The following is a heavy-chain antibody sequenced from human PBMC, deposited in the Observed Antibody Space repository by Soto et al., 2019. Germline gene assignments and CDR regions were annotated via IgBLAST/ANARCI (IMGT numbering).Heavy chain of an antibody. Sequence: SLNVSCKGSCGTFSSDAISWVRRAPGQGLEWMGGIIPIFGTANYAQKFQGRVTITADESTSTAYMELSSLRSEDTAVYYCARVRYCSGGSCFDYWGQGTLVTVS. D-gene: IGHD2-15*01. CDR3: ARVRYCSGGSCFDY. V-gene: IGHV1-69*13. CDR2: IIPIFGTA. CDR1: CGTFSSDA. J-gene: IGHJ4*02.